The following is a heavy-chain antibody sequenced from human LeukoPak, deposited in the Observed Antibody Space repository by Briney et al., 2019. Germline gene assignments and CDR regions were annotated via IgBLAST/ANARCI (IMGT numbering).Heavy chain of an antibody. Sequence: GGSLRLSCAGSGFNVSTGYMNWVRQAPGKGLEWVSVMYSGGSTYYADSVKGRFIISRDNSKNTLYFQMNSVRAEDTAVYYCARDSGSGWYRKFDFWGQGTLVTVAS. J-gene: IGHJ4*02. D-gene: IGHD6-19*01. CDR2: MYSGGST. CDR1: GFNVSTGY. CDR3: ARDSGSGWYRKFDF. V-gene: IGHV3-66*01.